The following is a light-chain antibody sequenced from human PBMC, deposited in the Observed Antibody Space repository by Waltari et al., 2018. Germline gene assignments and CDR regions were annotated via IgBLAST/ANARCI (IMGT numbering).Light chain of an antibody. J-gene: IGKJ3*01. CDR1: PGFSSY. CDR2: DAS. CDR3: QQRSNWPRFT. V-gene: IGKV3-11*01. Sequence: IVLTPSPATLSLSPGERATLPCRASPGFSSYLAWYQQKPGQAPRLLIYDASNRATGIPARFSGSGSGTDFTLTISSLEPEDFAVYYCQQRSNWPRFTFGPGTKVDIK.